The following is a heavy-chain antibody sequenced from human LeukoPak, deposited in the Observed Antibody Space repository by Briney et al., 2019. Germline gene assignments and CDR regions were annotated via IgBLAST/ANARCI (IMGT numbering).Heavy chain of an antibody. D-gene: IGHD5-12*01. CDR2: LYSGGSI. J-gene: IGHJ5*02. Sequence: GGSLRLSCAGSGFIVSRSHISWVRQAPGKGLQWVSSLYSGGSIHYADSVKGRFTISRDTSRNTVSLQMNSLGVEDTAVYYCARDLNVDSSMFGHWGQGTPVTVSS. CDR1: GFIVSRSH. V-gene: IGHV3-53*01. CDR3: ARDLNVDSSMFGH.